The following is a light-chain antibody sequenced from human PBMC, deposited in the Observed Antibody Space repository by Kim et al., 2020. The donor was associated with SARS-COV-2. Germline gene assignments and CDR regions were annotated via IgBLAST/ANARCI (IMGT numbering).Light chain of an antibody. CDR1: SGDSSYA. J-gene: IGLJ3*02. CDR2: LNSDGSH. V-gene: IGLV4-69*01. CDR3: QTWGTGIWV. Sequence: ASVKLTCTLSSGDSSYAIAWHKQQPEKGPRYLMKLNSDGSHSKGDGIPDRFSGSSSGAERYLTISSLQSEDEADYYCQTWGTGIWVFGGGTQLTVL.